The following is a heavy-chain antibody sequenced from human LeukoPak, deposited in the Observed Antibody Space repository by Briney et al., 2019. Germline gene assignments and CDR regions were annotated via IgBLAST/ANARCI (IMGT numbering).Heavy chain of an antibody. V-gene: IGHV3-21*01. CDR1: GFTFSSYS. Sequence: PGGSLRLSCAVSGFTFSSYSMNWVRQAPGKGLEWVSSISSSTNYIYYADSVKGRFTISRDNAKNSLYLVMNSLRAEDTAVYYCARGGQYFQHWGQGTLVTVSS. CDR2: ISSSTNYI. J-gene: IGHJ1*01. CDR3: ARGGQYFQH.